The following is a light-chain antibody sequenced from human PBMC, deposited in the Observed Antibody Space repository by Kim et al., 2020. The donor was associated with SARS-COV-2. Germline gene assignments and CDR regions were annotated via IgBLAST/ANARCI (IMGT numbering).Light chain of an antibody. CDR1: QSISSK. CDR3: QQYNNWPPT. V-gene: IGKV3-15*01. CDR2: GAS. J-gene: IGKJ1*01. Sequence: EVVMTQSLATLSVSPGERATLSCRASQSISSKLAWYQQMPGQAPRLLVYGASTRATGVPARFSGSGSGTEFTLTISSLQSEDVAVYYCQQYNNWPPTFGQGTKVDIK.